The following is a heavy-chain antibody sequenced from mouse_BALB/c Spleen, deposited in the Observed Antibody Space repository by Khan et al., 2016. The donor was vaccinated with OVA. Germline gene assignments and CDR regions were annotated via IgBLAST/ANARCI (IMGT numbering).Heavy chain of an antibody. CDR2: ISYSGNT. Sequence: EVKLLESGPGLVKPSQSLSLICTVTGYSITSDYAWNWIRQFPGNKLEWMGFISYSGNTNYNPSLKSRISITRDTSKNQFSLHLNSVTTEDTATYYCARVYGGDFDYWGQGTTLTVSS. V-gene: IGHV3-2*02. D-gene: IGHD1-1*01. J-gene: IGHJ2*01. CDR1: GYSITSDYA. CDR3: ARVYGGDFDY.